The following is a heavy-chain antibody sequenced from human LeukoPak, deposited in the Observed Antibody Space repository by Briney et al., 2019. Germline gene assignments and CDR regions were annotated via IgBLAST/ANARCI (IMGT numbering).Heavy chain of an antibody. CDR1: GFTFSAYG. Sequence: GGSLRLSCAASGFTFSAYGMHWVRQAPGKGLDWVTFIFYDGSNKYYADSVKGRFTISRDNAKNSLYLQMNSLRAEDTAVYYCARRGPDYYYGMDVWGQGTTVTVSS. D-gene: IGHD2-2*01. V-gene: IGHV3-30*12. CDR3: ARRGPDYYYGMDV. J-gene: IGHJ6*02. CDR2: IFYDGSNK.